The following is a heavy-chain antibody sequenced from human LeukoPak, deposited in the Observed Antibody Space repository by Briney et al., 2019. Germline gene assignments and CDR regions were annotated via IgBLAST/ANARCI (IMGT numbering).Heavy chain of an antibody. J-gene: IGHJ4*02. Sequence: RPSETLSLTCTVPGDSISSYYWCWIRQPPGKGLEWIGYIYYSGSTNYNPSLKSRVTISVDTSKNQFSLKLSSVTAADTAVYYCAKDPLDYYDSAYYFDYWGQGTLVTVSS. CDR2: IYYSGST. CDR1: GDSISSYY. CDR3: AKDPLDYYDSAYYFDY. V-gene: IGHV4-59*01. D-gene: IGHD3-22*01.